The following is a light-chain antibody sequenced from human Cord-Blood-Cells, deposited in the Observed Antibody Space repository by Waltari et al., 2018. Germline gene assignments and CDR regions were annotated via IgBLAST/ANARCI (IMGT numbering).Light chain of an antibody. J-gene: IGKJ4*02. Sequence: EIVLTQSPATLSLSPGERATLSCRASQSVSSYLVGYQQQPGQAPTLLLYDASNSTTGIPASFSSSGSWTDFTLTISSLEPDEFSVYYCQQRYNWPVTFGGGTKVEIK. V-gene: IGKV3-11*01. CDR2: DAS. CDR3: QQRYNWPVT. CDR1: QSVSSY.